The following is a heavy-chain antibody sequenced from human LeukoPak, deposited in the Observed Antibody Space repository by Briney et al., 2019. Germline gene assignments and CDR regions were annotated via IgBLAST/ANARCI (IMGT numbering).Heavy chain of an antibody. Sequence: PGGSLRLSCAASGFTFSSYWMSWVRQAPGKGLVWVSRINSDGSSTSYADSVKGRFTISRDNSKNTLYLQMNSLRAEDTAVYYCAKRGGSSGWYGYWGQGTLVTVSS. J-gene: IGHJ4*02. CDR2: INSDGSST. D-gene: IGHD6-19*01. V-gene: IGHV3-74*01. CDR3: AKRGGSSGWYGY. CDR1: GFTFSSYW.